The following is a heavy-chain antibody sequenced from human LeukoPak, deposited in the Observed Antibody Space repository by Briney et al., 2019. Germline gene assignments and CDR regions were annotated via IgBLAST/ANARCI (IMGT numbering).Heavy chain of an antibody. D-gene: IGHD1-26*01. CDR1: GFTFSDYY. CDR3: ARAIVGAKVDAFDI. Sequence: GGSLRLSCAASGFTFSDYYMSWIRQAPGKGLEWVSYISSSGSTIYYADSVKGRFTISRDNAKNSLYLQMNSLRAEDTAVYYCARAIVGAKVDAFDIWGQGTMVTVSS. CDR2: ISSSGSTI. V-gene: IGHV3-11*04. J-gene: IGHJ3*02.